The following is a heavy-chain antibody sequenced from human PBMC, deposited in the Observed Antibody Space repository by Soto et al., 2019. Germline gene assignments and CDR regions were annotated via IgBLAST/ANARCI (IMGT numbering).Heavy chain of an antibody. D-gene: IGHD3-10*01. J-gene: IGHJ4*02. V-gene: IGHV3-53*01. CDR2: MYSDGRT. Sequence: EVQLVESGGGLIHPGGSLRLSCVGSGVSVSSNYMAWVRQAPGQGLEWVAVMYSDGRTYYADSVKGRFTISRDDSKNTLYFQMNSLRAEDTAVYYCARYYGAGSYFFDHWCQGALVTVSS. CDR3: ARYYGAGSYFFDH. CDR1: GVSVSSNY.